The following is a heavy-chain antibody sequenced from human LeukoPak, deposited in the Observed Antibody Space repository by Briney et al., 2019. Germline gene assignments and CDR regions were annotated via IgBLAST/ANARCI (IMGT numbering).Heavy chain of an antibody. CDR1: GYTFTGYY. J-gene: IGHJ6*03. D-gene: IGHD3-3*01. CDR3: ARAGPRSVPDYYYYYMDV. Sequence: ASVTVSCKASGYTFTGYYMHWVRQAPGQGLEWMGGIIPIFGTANYAQKFQGRVTITTDESTSTAYMELSSLRSEDTAVYYCARAGPRSVPDYYYYYMDVWGKGTTVTVSS. CDR2: IIPIFGTA. V-gene: IGHV1-69*05.